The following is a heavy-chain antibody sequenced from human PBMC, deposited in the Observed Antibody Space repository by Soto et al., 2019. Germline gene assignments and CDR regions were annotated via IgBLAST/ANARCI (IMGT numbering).Heavy chain of an antibody. V-gene: IGHV4-31*03. CDR2: IYYSGST. J-gene: IGHJ4*02. CDR3: AKAISGYNAPLDH. D-gene: IGHD1-20*01. Sequence: PSETLSLTCTVSGGSISSGSYYWSWIRQLPGKGLEWIGYIYYSGSTYYNPSLKSRVTISVDTSKNQFSLKLNSVTAADTAVYYCAKAISGYNAPLDHWGQGTRVTVSS. CDR1: GGSISSGSYY.